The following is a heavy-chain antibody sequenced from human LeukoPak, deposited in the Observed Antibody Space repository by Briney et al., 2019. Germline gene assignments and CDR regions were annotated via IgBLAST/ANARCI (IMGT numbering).Heavy chain of an antibody. CDR1: GFTLSSYA. D-gene: IGHD3-22*01. CDR2: VSYDGSEK. Sequence: GGSLRLSCAASGFTLSSYAIHWVRQAPGKGLEWVIVVSYDGSEKYYSDSVRGRFTISRDNSKSTLYLQMNSLRAEDTAIYYCARNKHDSSGKIFDYWGQATLVTVSS. V-gene: IGHV3-30-3*01. J-gene: IGHJ4*02. CDR3: ARNKHDSSGKIFDY.